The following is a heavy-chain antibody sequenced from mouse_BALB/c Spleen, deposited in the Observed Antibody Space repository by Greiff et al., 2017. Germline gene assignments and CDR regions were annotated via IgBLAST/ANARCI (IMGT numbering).Heavy chain of an antibody. CDR1: GYTFTSYW. V-gene: IGHV1-69*02. D-gene: IGHD2-10*02. CDR2: IDPSDSYT. Sequence: QVQLKQPGAELVKPGASVKLSCKASGYTFTSYWMHWVKQRPGQGLEWIGEIDPSDSYTNYNQKFKGKATLTVDKSSSTAYMQLSSLTSEDSAVYYCSRRYGNYEGVDYWGQGTTLTVSS. CDR3: SRRYGNYEGVDY. J-gene: IGHJ2*01.